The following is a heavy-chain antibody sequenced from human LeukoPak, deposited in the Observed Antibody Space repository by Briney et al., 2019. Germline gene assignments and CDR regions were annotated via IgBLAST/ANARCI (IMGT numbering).Heavy chain of an antibody. CDR1: GFTFAGYW. V-gene: IGHV3-7*02. CDR2: IKSDGSEK. D-gene: IGHD6-6*01. CDR3: PKLSEYSFDS. Sequence: QPGGSLRLSCTASGFTFAGYWMTWVRHPPGKGLEWVANIKSDGSEKYYVDSVKGRFTVSRDNTKNSLSLQLNSLRAEDTAVYYCPKLSEYSFDSRGQGTQVTVSS. J-gene: IGHJ4*02.